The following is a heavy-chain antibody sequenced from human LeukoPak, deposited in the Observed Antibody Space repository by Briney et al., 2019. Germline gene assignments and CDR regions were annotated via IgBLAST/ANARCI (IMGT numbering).Heavy chain of an antibody. V-gene: IGHV3-30*02. Sequence: GGSLRLSCAASGFTFSSYGMHWVRQAPGKGLEWVAFTRFDGSNKYYADSVKGRFTISRDNSKNTLYLQMNSLRAEDTAVYYCAKCILTGYYKGYMDVWGKGTTVTISS. CDR1: GFTFSSYG. CDR2: TRFDGSNK. J-gene: IGHJ6*03. D-gene: IGHD3-9*01. CDR3: AKCILTGYYKGYMDV.